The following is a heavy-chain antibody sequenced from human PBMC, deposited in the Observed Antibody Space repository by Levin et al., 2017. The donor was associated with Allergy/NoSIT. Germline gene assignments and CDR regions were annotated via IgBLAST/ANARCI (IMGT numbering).Heavy chain of an antibody. CDR3: ARSPPERDFWSGQIYRGRNAFDI. Sequence: SETLSLTCTVSGGSISSGGYYWSWIRQHPGKGLEWIGYIYYSGSTYYNPSLKSRVTISVDTSKNQFSLKPSSVTAADTAVYYCARSPPERDFWSGQIYRGRNAFDIWGQGTMVTVSS. CDR1: GGSISSGGYY. J-gene: IGHJ3*02. CDR2: IYYSGST. D-gene: IGHD3-3*01. V-gene: IGHV4-31*03.